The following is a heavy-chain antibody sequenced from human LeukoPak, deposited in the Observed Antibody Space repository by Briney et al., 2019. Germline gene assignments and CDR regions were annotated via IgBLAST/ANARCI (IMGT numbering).Heavy chain of an antibody. CDR2: INSDGSST. CDR1: GFTFSSYW. V-gene: IGHV3-74*01. CDR3: AKGPNYYDSSGYLDY. J-gene: IGHJ4*02. Sequence: PGGSLRLSCAASGFTFSSYWMHWVRQAPGKGLVWVSRINSDGSSTSYADSAKGRFTISRDNAKNTLYLQMNSLRAEDTAVYYCAKGPNYYDSSGYLDYWGQGTLVTVSS. D-gene: IGHD3-22*01.